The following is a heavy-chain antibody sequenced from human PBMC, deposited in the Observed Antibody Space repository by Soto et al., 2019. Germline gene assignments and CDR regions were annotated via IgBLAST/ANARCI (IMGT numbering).Heavy chain of an antibody. Sequence: QVQLVQSGAEVKKPGAAVRVSCTASGYTFTHHDVNWVRQAPGQGPEWMGWMNPKSGETGYAQIFQVRVQMTRATSISTDYMELSSLRSGDTAIYFCARGIVGGSTRAFDVWGQGTKVTVSS. D-gene: IGHD1-26*01. V-gene: IGHV1-8*01. CDR3: ARGIVGGSTRAFDV. CDR1: GYTFTHHD. CDR2: MNPKSGET. J-gene: IGHJ3*01.